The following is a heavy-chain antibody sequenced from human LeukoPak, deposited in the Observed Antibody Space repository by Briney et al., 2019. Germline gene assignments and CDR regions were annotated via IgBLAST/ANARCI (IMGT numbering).Heavy chain of an antibody. J-gene: IGHJ4*02. CDR1: GGSFSGYY. D-gene: IGHD1-26*01. CDR2: INHSGST. Sequence: SQTLSLTCAVYGGSFSGYYWSWVRQPPGKGLEWIGEINHSGSTNYNPSPKSRVTISVDTSKNQFSLKLSSVTAADTAVYYCARAGIVGATTGDFDYWGQGTLVTVSS. V-gene: IGHV4-34*01. CDR3: ARAGIVGATTGDFDY.